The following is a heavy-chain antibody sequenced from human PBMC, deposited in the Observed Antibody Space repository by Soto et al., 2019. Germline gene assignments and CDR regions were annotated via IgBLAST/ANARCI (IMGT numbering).Heavy chain of an antibody. D-gene: IGHD3-22*01. CDR2: ISGSGGST. J-gene: IGHJ6*02. V-gene: IGHV3-23*01. Sequence: GGSLRLSCAASGFTFSSYAMSWVRQAPGKGLEWVSAISGSGGSTYYADSVKGRFTISRDNSKNTLYLQMNSLRAEDTAVYYCAANRGYNYYYGMDVWGQGTTLTVSS. CDR3: AANRGYNYYYGMDV. CDR1: GFTFSSYA.